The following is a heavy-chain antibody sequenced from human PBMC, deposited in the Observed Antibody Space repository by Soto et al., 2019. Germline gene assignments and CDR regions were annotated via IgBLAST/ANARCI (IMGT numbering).Heavy chain of an antibody. CDR2: IIPKHGTA. CDR1: EGTFSAYT. J-gene: IGHJ6*03. Sequence: QGQLVQSGAEVKKPGSSVKVSCTASEGTFSAYTINWVRQAPGQRLEWMARIIPKHGTATYAEKFPGRAATTADRSTHTAYLELSSLRSDDTAVYYCASHVLLPSSKFYYMDVWGKGTTVTVSS. V-gene: IGHV1-69*08. CDR3: ASHVLLPSSKFYYMDV. D-gene: IGHD3-3*02.